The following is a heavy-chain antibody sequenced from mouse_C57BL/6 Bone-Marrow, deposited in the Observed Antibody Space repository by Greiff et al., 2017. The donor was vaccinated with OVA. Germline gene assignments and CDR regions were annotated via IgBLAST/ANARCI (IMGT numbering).Heavy chain of an antibody. CDR3: ARWGYGYDGDYFDY. Sequence: QVQLKESGAELARPGASVKLSCKASGYTFTSYGISWVKQRTGQGLEWIGEIYPRSGNTYYNEKFKGKATLTADKSSSTAYMELRSLTSEASAVYFCARWGYGYDGDYFDYWGQGTTLTVSS. D-gene: IGHD2-2*01. J-gene: IGHJ2*01. CDR2: IYPRSGNT. V-gene: IGHV1-81*01. CDR1: GYTFTSYG.